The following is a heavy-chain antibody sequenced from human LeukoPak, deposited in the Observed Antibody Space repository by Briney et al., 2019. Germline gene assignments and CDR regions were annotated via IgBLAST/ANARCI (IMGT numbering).Heavy chain of an antibody. V-gene: IGHV3-11*01. D-gene: IGHD3-3*01. CDR2: ISSSANSI. CDR1: GFTFSDYY. CDR3: AKSSNPNYDFWSGYNYYFDY. J-gene: IGHJ4*02. Sequence: GGSLRLSCAASGFTFSDYYMSWIRQAPGKGLEWVSYISSSANSIYYADSVKGRFTISRDSARNSLYLQMNSLRAEDTALYYCAKSSNPNYDFWSGYNYYFDYWGQGTLVTVSS.